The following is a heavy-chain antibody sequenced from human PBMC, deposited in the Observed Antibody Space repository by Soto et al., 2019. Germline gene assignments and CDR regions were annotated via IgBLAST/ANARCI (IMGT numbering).Heavy chain of an antibody. CDR2: IGAYNGHT. CDR3: AREDYYVSSGYLPVRYYFGMDV. CDR1: GYTFTNSG. J-gene: IGHJ6*02. V-gene: IGHV1-18*01. Sequence: GASVKVSCKASGYTFTNSGISWVRQAPGQGLEWMGWIGAYNGHTKYAQKLQGRVTMTTDTSTSTAYMELRSLKSDDTAVYYCAREDYYVSSGYLPVRYYFGMDVWGQGTTVTVSS. D-gene: IGHD3-22*01.